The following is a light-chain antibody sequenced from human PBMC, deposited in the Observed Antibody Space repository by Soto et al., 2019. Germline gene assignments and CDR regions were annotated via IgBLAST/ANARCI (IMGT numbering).Light chain of an antibody. CDR2: DNN. J-gene: IGLJ1*01. CDR1: DSTIGVNY. CDR3: GTRDSSRTGYV. Sequence: QSALTPMALVSAAPGQKVSISCSGIDSTIGVNYVSWYQQLPGTAPDLLIYDNNKRPSGIPDRFSGSKSGTSATLVINGLQTGDEAEYHCGTRDSSRTGYVFGNETKVTV. V-gene: IGLV1-51*01.